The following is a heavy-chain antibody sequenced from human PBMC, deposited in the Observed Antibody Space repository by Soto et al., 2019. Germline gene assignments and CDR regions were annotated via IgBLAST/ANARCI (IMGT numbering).Heavy chain of an antibody. CDR3: ARSGASGIIITSKWFDP. V-gene: IGHV4-31*03. CDR2: IYYTGST. CDR1: GDSIRSAGHY. D-gene: IGHD1-1*01. J-gene: IGHJ5*02. Sequence: LSLTCTVSGDSIRSAGHYWSWIRQHPGKGLEWIGYIYYTGSTYYNPSLKSRVSISLDTSQNQFSLKLTSVTAADTAVYYCARSGASGIIITSKWFDPWGQGTLVTVSS.